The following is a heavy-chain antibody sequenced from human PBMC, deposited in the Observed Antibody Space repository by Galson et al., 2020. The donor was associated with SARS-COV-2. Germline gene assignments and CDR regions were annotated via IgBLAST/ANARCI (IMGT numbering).Heavy chain of an antibody. V-gene: IGHV3-33*01. D-gene: IGHD6-19*01. CDR1: GFNFRIDA. CDR2: IWSDENKR. J-gene: IGHJ4*02. CDR3: ARDPPDSGCAFAG. Sequence: GGSLRLSCAASGFNFRIDAMHWVRQAPGKGLEWVAMIWSDENKRYYADSVKGRFTISRDNSQNMLSLQMNGLRVEDTAVYFCARDPPDSGCAFAGWGQGTLVTVSS.